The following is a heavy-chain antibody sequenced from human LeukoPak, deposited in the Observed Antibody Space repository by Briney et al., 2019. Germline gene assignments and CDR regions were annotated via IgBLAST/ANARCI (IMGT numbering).Heavy chain of an antibody. V-gene: IGHV1-2*02. CDR3: ATARVHYYGSGSYYRY. CDR2: INPNSGGT. Sequence: ASVKVSCKASGYTFTGYYMHWVRQAPGQGLEWMGWINPNSGGTNYAQKFQGRVTMTRDTSISTAYMELRRLRSEDTAVYYCATARVHYYGSGSYYRYWGQGTLVTVSS. J-gene: IGHJ4*02. CDR1: GYTFTGYY. D-gene: IGHD3-10*01.